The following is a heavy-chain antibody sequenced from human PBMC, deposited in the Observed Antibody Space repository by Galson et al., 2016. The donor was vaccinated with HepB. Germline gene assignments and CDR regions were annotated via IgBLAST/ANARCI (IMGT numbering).Heavy chain of an antibody. D-gene: IGHD1-1*01. J-gene: IGHJ6*02. V-gene: IGHV3-30*03. CDR2: ISYDGNKQ. CDR3: AREPGRIQLYLHSFGMDV. CDR1: GFSFSSYG. Sequence: SLRLSCAASGFSFSSYGMHWVRQAPGKGLEWVSVISYDGNKQYFAASVKGRFTISRDNSQNTLYVEMNSLRAEDTAVYYCAREPGRIQLYLHSFGMDVWGQGTTVTVSS.